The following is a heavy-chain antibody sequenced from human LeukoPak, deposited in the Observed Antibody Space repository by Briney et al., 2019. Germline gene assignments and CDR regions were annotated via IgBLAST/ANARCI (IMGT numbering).Heavy chain of an antibody. D-gene: IGHD3-22*01. CDR3: ARGGGYYDSSGYFDY. J-gene: IGHJ4*02. V-gene: IGHV1-69*04. Sequence: SVKVSCKASGGTFSSYAISWVRQAPGQGLEWMGRIIPILGIANYAQKFQGRVTITADKSTSTAYMELSSLRSEDTAVYYCARGGGYYDSSGYFDYWGQGTLVTVSS. CDR1: GGTFSSYA. CDR2: IIPILGIA.